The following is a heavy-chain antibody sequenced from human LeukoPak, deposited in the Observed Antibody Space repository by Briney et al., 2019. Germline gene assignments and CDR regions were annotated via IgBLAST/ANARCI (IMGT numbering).Heavy chain of an antibody. CDR3: ARDCSGGTCYLGVLDY. Sequence: GGSLRLSCAASGFTFTNYWMSWVRQAPGKGLELVANIKQDRSEKYYVDSVKGRFTIPRDNAKNSLYLQMNSLRAEDTAVYYCARDCSGGTCYLGVLDYWGQGIRVTVSS. V-gene: IGHV3-7*01. D-gene: IGHD2-15*01. J-gene: IGHJ4*02. CDR2: IKQDRSEK. CDR1: GFTFTNYW.